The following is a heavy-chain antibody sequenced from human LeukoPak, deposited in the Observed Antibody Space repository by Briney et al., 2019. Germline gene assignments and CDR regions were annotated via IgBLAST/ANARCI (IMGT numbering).Heavy chain of an antibody. CDR2: ISSSGGST. V-gene: IGHV3-23*01. D-gene: IGHD2-21*02. CDR1: GFTFSSYA. CDR3: AKEGYCGGDCYSYYFDY. J-gene: IGHJ4*02. Sequence: PVGSLRLSCAASGFTFSSYAMTWVRQAPGKGLEWVSTISSSGGSTYYADSVKGRFTISRDNSKNTLYLQMNSLRAEDTAVYYCAKEGYCGGDCYSYYFDYWGQGTLVTISS.